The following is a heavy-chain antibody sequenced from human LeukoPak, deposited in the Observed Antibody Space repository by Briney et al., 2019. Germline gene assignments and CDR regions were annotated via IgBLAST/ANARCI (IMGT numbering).Heavy chain of an antibody. CDR1: GYSFTSYW. Sequence: GESLKISCKGFGYSFTSYWIGWVRQMPGKGLEWMGIIYPGDSDIRHSPSFQGQVTFSVDKSISTAYLQWSSLKASDTAVYYCTRTDCGGDCYPPPPDYWGQGTLVTVSS. D-gene: IGHD2-21*02. CDR3: TRTDCGGDCYPPPPDY. J-gene: IGHJ4*02. CDR2: IYPGDSDI. V-gene: IGHV5-51*01.